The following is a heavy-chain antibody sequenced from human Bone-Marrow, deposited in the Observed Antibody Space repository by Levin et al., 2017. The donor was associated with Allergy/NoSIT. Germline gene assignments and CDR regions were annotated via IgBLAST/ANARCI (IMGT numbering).Heavy chain of an antibody. J-gene: IGHJ5*02. CDR1: GYSFTSYW. CDR3: ARSWGSGVVNTPEYNWFDP. Sequence: GGSLRLSCKGSGYSFTSYWIGWVRQMPGKGLEWMGIIYPGDSDTRYSPSFQGQVTISADKSISTAYLQWSSLKASDTAMYYCARSWGSGVVNTPEYNWFDPWGQGTLVTVSS. D-gene: IGHD3-3*01. V-gene: IGHV5-51*01. CDR2: IYPGDSDT.